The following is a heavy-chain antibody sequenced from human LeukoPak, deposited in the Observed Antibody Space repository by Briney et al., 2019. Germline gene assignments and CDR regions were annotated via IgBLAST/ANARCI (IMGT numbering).Heavy chain of an antibody. CDR3: ARGADSSGWHYGMDV. CDR2: IYYSGST. Sequence: SETLSLTCTVSGGSVSSGSYYWSWIRQPPGKGLEWIGYIYYSGSTNYNPSLKSRVTISVDTSKNQFSLKLSSVTAEDTAVYYCARGADSSGWHYGMDVWGQGTTVTVSS. V-gene: IGHV4-61*01. J-gene: IGHJ6*02. CDR1: GGSVSSGSYY. D-gene: IGHD6-19*01.